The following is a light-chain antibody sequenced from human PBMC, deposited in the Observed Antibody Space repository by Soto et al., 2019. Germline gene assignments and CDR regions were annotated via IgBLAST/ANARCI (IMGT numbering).Light chain of an antibody. CDR1: SSDVGGYNY. CDR2: DVS. V-gene: IGLV2-14*01. Sequence: QSALTQPASVSGSPGQSITISCTGTSSDVGGYNYVSWYQQHPGTAPKLMIYDVSNRPSGVSNRFSGSKSGNTVALTISGLQAEDEADYYCSLYTSSSVVFGGGTKVTVL. CDR3: SLYTSSSVV. J-gene: IGLJ2*01.